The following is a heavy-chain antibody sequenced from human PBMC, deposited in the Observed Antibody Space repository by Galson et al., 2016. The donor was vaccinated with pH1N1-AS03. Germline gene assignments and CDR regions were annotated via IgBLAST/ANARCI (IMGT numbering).Heavy chain of an antibody. CDR3: ARGGQWLPRVAYYYYYMDV. CDR1: GGTFSNYA. CDR2: IVPIVGSA. J-gene: IGHJ6*03. D-gene: IGHD6-19*01. V-gene: IGHV1-69*05. Sequence: SVKVSCKASGGTFSNYAVSWVRQAPGQGLEWLGGIVPIVGSASYAQKFQGRVTITTDDSTATASMELSSLGAEDTAVYYSARGGQWLPRVAYYYYYMDVWGQGTTVTVSS.